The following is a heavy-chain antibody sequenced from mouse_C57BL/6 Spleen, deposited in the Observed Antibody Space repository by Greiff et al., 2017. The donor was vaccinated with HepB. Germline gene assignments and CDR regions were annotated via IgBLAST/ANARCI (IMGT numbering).Heavy chain of an antibody. Sequence: VQLQQPGAELVMPGASVKLSCKASGYTFTSYWMHWVKQRPGQGLEWIGEIDPSDGYTNYNQKFKGKSTLTVDKSSSTAYMQLSSLTSEDSAVYYCARKDWDLYFDYWGQGTTLTVSS. D-gene: IGHD4-1*01. CDR3: ARKDWDLYFDY. V-gene: IGHV1-69*01. J-gene: IGHJ2*01. CDR2: IDPSDGYT. CDR1: GYTFTSYW.